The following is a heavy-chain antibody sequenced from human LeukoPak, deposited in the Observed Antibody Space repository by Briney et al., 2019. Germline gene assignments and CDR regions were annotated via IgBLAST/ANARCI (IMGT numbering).Heavy chain of an antibody. J-gene: IGHJ3*01. D-gene: IGHD2-15*01. V-gene: IGHV1-18*01. CDR1: GYTFTSTG. CDR3: ARDAPRWRNAFDF. CDR2: VSAYNGNT. Sequence: GAPVKVSCKASGYTFTSTGICWVRQAPGQGLEWMGWVSAYNGNTNYAQKFRGRVTMTRDTSTNTAYMELRSLRSDDTAVYFCARDAPRWRNAFDFWGQGTMVTVSS.